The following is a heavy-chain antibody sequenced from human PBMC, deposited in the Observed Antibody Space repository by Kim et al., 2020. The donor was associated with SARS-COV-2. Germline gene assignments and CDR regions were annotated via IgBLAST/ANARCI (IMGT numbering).Heavy chain of an antibody. CDR2: INAGNGNT. J-gene: IGHJ4*02. D-gene: IGHD3-10*01. V-gene: IGHV1-3*01. CDR3: ARDGRPMVRGVPNSNFDY. Sequence: ASVKVSCKASGYTFTTYGIHWVRQAPGQRLEWMGWINAGNGNTKYSQKFQGRLTITRDTSATTVYMELSSLTSEDTAIYYCARDGRPMVRGVPNSNFDYWGQGTLVTVSS. CDR1: GYTFTTYG.